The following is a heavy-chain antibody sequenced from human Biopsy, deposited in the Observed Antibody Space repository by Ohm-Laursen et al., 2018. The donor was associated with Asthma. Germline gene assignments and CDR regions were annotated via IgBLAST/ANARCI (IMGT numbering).Heavy chain of an antibody. D-gene: IGHD2-15*01. V-gene: IGHV4-61*01. CDR3: ARVPTTLRYFDL. Sequence: SDTLSLTCPVPGGSVSSGSYYWSWIRQPPGKGLAWVRYISYSGSTDYNPSLKSRLTISMDTSKNQFSLKLSSVTAADTAVYYCARVPTTLRYFDLWGRGTLVTVSS. CDR2: ISYSGST. J-gene: IGHJ2*01. CDR1: GGSVSSGSYY.